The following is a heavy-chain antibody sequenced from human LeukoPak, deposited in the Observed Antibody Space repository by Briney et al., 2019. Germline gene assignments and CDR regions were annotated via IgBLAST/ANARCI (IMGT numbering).Heavy chain of an antibody. J-gene: IGHJ3*01. Sequence: DSVKGRFTISRDNSKNTLYVQMNSLRAEDTAVYYCARGGLVRGSINSMIAFDVWGQGIMVTVSS. V-gene: IGHV3-30*01. CDR3: ARGGLVRGSINSMIAFDV. D-gene: IGHD3-10*01.